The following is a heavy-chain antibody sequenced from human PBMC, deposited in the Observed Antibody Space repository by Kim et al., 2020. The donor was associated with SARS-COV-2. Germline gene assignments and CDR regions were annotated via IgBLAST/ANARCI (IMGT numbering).Heavy chain of an antibody. Sequence: SETLSLTCTVSGGSISSSSYYWGWIRQPPGKGLEWIGSIYYSGSTYYNPSLKSRVTISVDTSKNQFSLKLSSVTAADTAVYYCARRYYYDHYGWFDPWGQGTLVTVSS. V-gene: IGHV4-39*01. CDR1: GGSISSSSYY. CDR3: ARRYYYDHYGWFDP. D-gene: IGHD3-22*01. J-gene: IGHJ5*02. CDR2: IYYSGST.